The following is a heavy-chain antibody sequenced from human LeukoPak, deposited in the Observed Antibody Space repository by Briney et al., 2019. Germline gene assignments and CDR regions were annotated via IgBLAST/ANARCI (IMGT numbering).Heavy chain of an antibody. Sequence: ASVKVSCKASGYTFTSYDINWVRQATGQGLEWMGWMNPNSGNTGYAQKFQGRVTMTRNTSISTAYMELSSLRSEDTAVHYCARGAVAVTDAFDIWGQGTMVTVSS. CDR2: MNPNSGNT. V-gene: IGHV1-8*01. D-gene: IGHD6-19*01. J-gene: IGHJ3*02. CDR1: GYTFTSYD. CDR3: ARGAVAVTDAFDI.